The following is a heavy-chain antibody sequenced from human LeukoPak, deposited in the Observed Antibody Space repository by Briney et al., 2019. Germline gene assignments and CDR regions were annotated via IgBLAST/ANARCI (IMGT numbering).Heavy chain of an antibody. CDR2: ISGDGGST. V-gene: IGHV3-43*02. Sequence: GGSLRLSCAASGFTFDDYAMHWVRQAPGKGLEWVSLISGDGGSTYYADSVKGRFTISRDNSKNSLYLQMNSLRTEVTALYYCAKEPYYDSSGYLDYWGQGTLVTVSS. CDR3: AKEPYYDSSGYLDY. CDR1: GFTFDDYA. J-gene: IGHJ4*02. D-gene: IGHD3-22*01.